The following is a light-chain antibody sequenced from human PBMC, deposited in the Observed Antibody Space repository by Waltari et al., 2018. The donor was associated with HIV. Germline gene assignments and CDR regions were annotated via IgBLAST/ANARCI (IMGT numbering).Light chain of an antibody. CDR1: QSVRRY. Sequence: EIVLIQSPATLSLSPGERATLSCRASQSVRRYLAWYQPKPGQAPRPLIYDASNRVTGIPARFSGTGSGTDFTLTISSLEPEDFAGYYSQQRSNWPTTYTFGQGTKLEIK. J-gene: IGKJ2*01. CDR2: DAS. CDR3: QQRSNWPTTYT. V-gene: IGKV3-11*01.